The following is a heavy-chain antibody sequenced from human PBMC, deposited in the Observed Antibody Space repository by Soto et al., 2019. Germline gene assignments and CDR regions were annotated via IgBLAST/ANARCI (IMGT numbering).Heavy chain of an antibody. Sequence: EVQLVESGGGLVQPGGSLRLSCAASGFTFSRHWMSWVRQAPGKGPEWVANIKGDGSDKDYMDSVKGRFTISRDNAKNLLDLQLNSLRADATAVYHCCGYGLFSSGYYFDYWGQGTLVPVSS. CDR3: CGYGLFSSGYYFDY. D-gene: IGHD3-3*01. V-gene: IGHV3-7*01. CDR2: IKGDGSDK. CDR1: GFTFSRHW. J-gene: IGHJ4*02.